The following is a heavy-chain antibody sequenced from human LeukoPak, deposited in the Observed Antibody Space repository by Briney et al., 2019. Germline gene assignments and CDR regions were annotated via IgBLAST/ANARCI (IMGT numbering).Heavy chain of an antibody. Sequence: SETLSLTCTVSGGSISSHYWSWIRQPAGKGLEWIGRIYTSGSTNYNPSLKSRVTMSVDTSKNQFSLKLSSVTAADTAVYYCARDRALWYDYGILDYWGQGTLVTVSS. J-gene: IGHJ4*02. CDR2: IYTSGST. CDR3: ARDRALWYDYGILDY. D-gene: IGHD4-17*01. CDR1: GGSISSHY. V-gene: IGHV4-4*07.